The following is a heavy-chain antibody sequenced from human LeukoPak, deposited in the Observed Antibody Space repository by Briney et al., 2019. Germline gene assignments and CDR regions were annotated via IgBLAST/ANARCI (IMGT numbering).Heavy chain of an antibody. CDR3: ARKGGGSFNFDY. Sequence: SVKVSCKASGYTFTSYGSSWVRQAPGQGREWMGGIIPIFGTANYAQKFQGRVTITADESTSTAYMELSSLRSEDTAVYYCARKGGGSFNFDYWGQGILVTVSS. CDR2: IIPIFGTA. CDR1: GYTFTSYG. D-gene: IGHD1-26*01. J-gene: IGHJ4*02. V-gene: IGHV1-69*13.